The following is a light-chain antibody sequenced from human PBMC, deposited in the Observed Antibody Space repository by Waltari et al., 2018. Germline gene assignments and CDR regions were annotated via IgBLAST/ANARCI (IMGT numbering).Light chain of an antibody. V-gene: IGLV2-14*01. CDR1: SRDIGTYDY. CDR3: SSYSTSSPLVV. CDR2: DVS. Sequence: QSALTQPASVSGSPGQSITISCAGSSRDIGTYDYVSWYQQHPGKAPKLIIYDVSNRPSGISYRFSGSKLGNAASLTISGLQAEDEADYYCSSYSTSSPLVVFGGGTRLTVL. J-gene: IGLJ2*01.